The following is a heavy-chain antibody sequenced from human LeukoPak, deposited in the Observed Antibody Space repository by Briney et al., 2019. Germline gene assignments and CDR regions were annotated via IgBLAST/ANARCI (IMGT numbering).Heavy chain of an antibody. CDR2: ISAYNGNT. J-gene: IGHJ6*03. CDR1: GYTFTSYG. Sequence: ASVKVSCKASGYTFTSYGISWVRQAPGQGLEWMGWISAYNGNTNYAQKLQGRVTMTTDTSTSTAYMELRSLRSDGTAVYYCARSGYRDYYYYYYMDVWGKGTTVTVSS. CDR3: ARSGYRDYYYYYYMDV. D-gene: IGHD3-22*01. V-gene: IGHV1-18*01.